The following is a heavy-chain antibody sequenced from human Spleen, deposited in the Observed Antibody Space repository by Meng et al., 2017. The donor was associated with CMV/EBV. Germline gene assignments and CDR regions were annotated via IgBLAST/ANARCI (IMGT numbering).Heavy chain of an antibody. D-gene: IGHD1-1*01. CDR2: IDTDGTVT. J-gene: IGHJ5*01. CDR3: VRDLVGNRDS. V-gene: IGHV3-74*03. CDR1: GFTFSYYW. Sequence: EVHQEGRGGGLVPPVETLRLSCVDSGFTFSYYWMHRVRQAPGEGPVCVSRIDTDGTVTSYAESVRGRFTISRDNSKNTLYLQMNDLRAGDSGVYYCVRDLVGNRDSWGHGTLVTVSS.